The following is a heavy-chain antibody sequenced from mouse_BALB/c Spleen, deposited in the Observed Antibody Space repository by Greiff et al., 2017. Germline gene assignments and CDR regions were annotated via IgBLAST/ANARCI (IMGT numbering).Heavy chain of an antibody. Sequence: EVMLVESGPGLVKPSQSLSLTCTVTGYSITSDYAWNWIRQFPGNKLEWMGYISYSGSTSYNPSLKSRISITRDTSKNQFFLQLNSVTTEDTATYYCAREGYYRYDWNYWGQGTTLTVSS. CDR3: AREGYYRYDWNY. CDR1: GYSITSDYA. J-gene: IGHJ2*01. V-gene: IGHV3-2*02. CDR2: ISYSGST. D-gene: IGHD2-14*01.